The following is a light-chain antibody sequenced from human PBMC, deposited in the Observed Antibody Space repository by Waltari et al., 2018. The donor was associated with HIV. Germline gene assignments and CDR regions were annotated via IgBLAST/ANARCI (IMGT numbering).Light chain of an antibody. CDR1: SSDIGGYDY. CDR2: EVA. Sequence: QSALTQPASVSGYLGQSITLSCTGTSSDIGGYDYVYWYQQHPGRAPKLLIFEVANRPSGVSSRFSASKSGNTASLTISGLQAEDEADYYCSSYTSSISLVVFGGGTKLTVL. CDR3: SSYTSSISLVV. V-gene: IGLV2-14*01. J-gene: IGLJ3*02.